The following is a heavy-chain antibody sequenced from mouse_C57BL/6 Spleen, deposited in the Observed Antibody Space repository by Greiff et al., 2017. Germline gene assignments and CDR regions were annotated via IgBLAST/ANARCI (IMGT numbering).Heavy chain of an antibody. CDR2: ISYSGST. D-gene: IGHD2-4*01. J-gene: IGHJ2*01. CDR1: GYSITSDY. V-gene: IGHV3-8*01. Sequence: EVKVVESGPGLAKPSQTLSLTCSVTGYSITSDYWNWIRKFPGNKLEYMGYISYSGSTYYNPSLKSRISITRDTSKNQYYLQLNSVTTEDTATYYCARSYDYDGGYFDYWGQGTTLTVSS. CDR3: ARSYDYDGGYFDY.